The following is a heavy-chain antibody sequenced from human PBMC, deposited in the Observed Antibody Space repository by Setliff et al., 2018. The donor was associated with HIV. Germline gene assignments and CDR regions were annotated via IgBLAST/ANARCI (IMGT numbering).Heavy chain of an antibody. D-gene: IGHD4-17*01. Sequence: GASVKVSCKASGYTFTAFGMNWLRQAPGQGPEWMGWISTYNGNTNYAQKFQGRVTMTTDTSTSTVYIELRSLRSDDTAVYYCAKDPSVTVTTIWGQGTMVTVSS. V-gene: IGHV1-18*01. CDR3: AKDPSVTVTTI. CDR2: ISTYNGNT. CDR1: GYTFTAFG. J-gene: IGHJ3*02.